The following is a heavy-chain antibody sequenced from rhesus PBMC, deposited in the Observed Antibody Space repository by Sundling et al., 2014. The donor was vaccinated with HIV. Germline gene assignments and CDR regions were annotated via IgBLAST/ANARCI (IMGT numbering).Heavy chain of an antibody. J-gene: IGHJ4*01. CDR3: ARVNIWTGYYTLDY. CDR1: GFTFSDHY. V-gene: IGHV3-38*01. CDR2: IRNKANSYPT. D-gene: IGHD3-3*01. Sequence: EVLLVESGGGLAQPGGSLRLSCEASGFTFSDHYMDWVRQAPGKGLEWVGRIRNKANSYPTEYAASVKGRFTISRDDSKNTLYLQMSSLKTEDTAVYYCARVNIWTGYYTLDYWGQGVLVTVSS.